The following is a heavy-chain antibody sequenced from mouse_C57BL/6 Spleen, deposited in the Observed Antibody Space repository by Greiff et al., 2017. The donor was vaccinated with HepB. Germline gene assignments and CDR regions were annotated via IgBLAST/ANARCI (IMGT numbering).Heavy chain of an antibody. CDR1: GYSFTDYN. J-gene: IGHJ4*01. CDR3: ASYYYGSSYDYAMDY. Sequence: EVQLVESGPELVKPGASVKISCKASGYSFTDYNMNWVKQSNGKSLEWIGVINPNYGTTSYNQKFKGKATLTVDQSSSTAYMQLNSLTSEDSAVYYCASYYYGSSYDYAMDYWGQGTSVTVSS. V-gene: IGHV1-39*01. D-gene: IGHD1-1*01. CDR2: INPNYGTT.